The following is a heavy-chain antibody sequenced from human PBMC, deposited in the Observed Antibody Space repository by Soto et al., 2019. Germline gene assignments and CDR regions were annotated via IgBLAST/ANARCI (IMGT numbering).Heavy chain of an antibody. CDR2: IKSITDGGTT. D-gene: IGHD2-15*01. CDR1: GSTFSNAW. J-gene: IGHJ6*02. V-gene: IGHV3-15*01. Sequence: GGSVRRSCASSGSTFSNAWMTCVRDSPGKGLEWVGRIKSITDGGTTDYAAPVKGRFTISRDDSKDTLYLQMNNLRTEDTAVYHCTTDSADNVGLPANLCMDLWGQGTTV. CDR3: TTDSADNVGLPANLCMDL.